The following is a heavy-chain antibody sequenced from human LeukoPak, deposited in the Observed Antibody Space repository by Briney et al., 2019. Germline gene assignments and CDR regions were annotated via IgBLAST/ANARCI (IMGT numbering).Heavy chain of an antibody. V-gene: IGHV3-23*01. CDR3: AKDLTIAAAGGNWFDP. CDR1: GFTFSSYA. CDR2: ISGSGGST. J-gene: IGHJ5*02. D-gene: IGHD6-13*01. Sequence: GGSLRLSCAASGFTFSSYAMSWLPQAPGKGVEWVSAISGSGGSTYYADSVKGRFTISRDNSKNTLYLQMNSLRAEDTAVYYCAKDLTIAAAGGNWFDPWGQGTLVTVSS.